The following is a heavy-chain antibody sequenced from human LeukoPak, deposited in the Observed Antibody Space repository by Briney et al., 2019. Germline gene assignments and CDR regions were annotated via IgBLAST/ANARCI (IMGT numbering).Heavy chain of an antibody. D-gene: IGHD2-21*01. Sequence: PSQTLSLTCAVSGYSISNGYYWGWIRPPPGKGPEWIGSIDHSGNTFYNPSLKSRVTISVDTSKNQFSLKLTSVTAADTAIYYCARGPPRYASYWGQGTLVTVSS. CDR1: GYSISNGYY. CDR2: IDHSGNT. J-gene: IGHJ4*02. V-gene: IGHV4-38-2*01. CDR3: ARGPPRYASY.